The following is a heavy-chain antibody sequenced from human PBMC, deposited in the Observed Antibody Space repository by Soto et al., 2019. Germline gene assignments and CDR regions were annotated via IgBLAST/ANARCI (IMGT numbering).Heavy chain of an antibody. CDR3: ARDHYSSSWGSYYYSGMDV. V-gene: IGHV4-4*07. D-gene: IGHD6-13*01. CDR2: IYTSGST. Sequence: PSETLSLTCTVSGGSISSYYWSWIRQPAGKGLEWIGRIYTSGSTNYNPSLKSRVTMSVDTSKNQFSLKLSSVTAADTAVYYCARDHYSSSWGSYYYSGMDVWGQGTTETVSS. J-gene: IGHJ6*02. CDR1: GGSISSYY.